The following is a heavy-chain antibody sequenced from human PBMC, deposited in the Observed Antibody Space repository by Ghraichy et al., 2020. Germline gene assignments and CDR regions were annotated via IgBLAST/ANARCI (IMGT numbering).Heavy chain of an antibody. J-gene: IGHJ6*03. D-gene: IGHD3-3*01. Sequence: SETLSLTCTVSGGSISSYYWSWIRQPPGKGLEWIGYIYYSGSTNYNPSLKSRVTISVDTSKNQFSLKLSSVTAADTAVYYCARGTYYDFWSGYYTGGYYYYYMAVWGKGTTVTVSS. CDR1: GGSISSYY. V-gene: IGHV4-59*08. CDR3: ARGTYYDFWSGYYTGGYYYYYMAV. CDR2: IYYSGST.